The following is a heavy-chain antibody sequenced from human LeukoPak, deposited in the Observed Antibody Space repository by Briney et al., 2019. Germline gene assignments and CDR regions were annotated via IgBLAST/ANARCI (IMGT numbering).Heavy chain of an antibody. CDR1: GFSFSNYA. CDR3: AKNYYYGLDV. CDR2: TNNGGSST. J-gene: IGHJ6*02. V-gene: IGHV3-23*01. Sequence: PGGSLRLSCAASGFSFSNYAMSWVRQAPGKGLEWVSSTNNGGSSTRYADSVKGRFTISRDNSKNTLYLQLNSVTAEDTAVYYCAKNYYYGLDVWGRGTTVAVSS.